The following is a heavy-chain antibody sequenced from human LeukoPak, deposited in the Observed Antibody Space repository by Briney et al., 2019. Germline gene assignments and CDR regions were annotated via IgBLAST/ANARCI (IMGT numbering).Heavy chain of an antibody. CDR3: ARDQYDSVWGSYPPYFDF. CDR1: GYTFSSYG. V-gene: IGHV1-18*04. Sequence: ASVKVSCKASGYTFSSYGISWVRQAPGQGLEWMGSISPYTGDTKYAERLQDRVIMTTDTSTRTAYMELRSLTSDDTAVFYCARDQYDSVWGSYPPYFDFWGQGTLVTVSS. D-gene: IGHD3-16*02. CDR2: ISPYTGDT. J-gene: IGHJ4*02.